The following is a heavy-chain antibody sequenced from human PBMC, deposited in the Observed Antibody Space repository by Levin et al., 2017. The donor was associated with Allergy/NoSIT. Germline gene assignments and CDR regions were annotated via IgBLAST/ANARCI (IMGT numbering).Heavy chain of an antibody. CDR3: ASRAALAAELGKTNNWFDP. J-gene: IGHJ5*02. D-gene: IGHD7-27*01. V-gene: IGHV4-30-4*01. Sequence: SETLSLTCTVSGGSINSGYYFWSWIRQPPGKGLEWIGYIYYSGNTYYSPSLKSRVTISMDTSENQFSLNLSSVTAADTAVYYCASRAALAAELGKTNNWFDPWGQGTLVTVSS. CDR2: IYYSGNT. CDR1: GGSINSGYYF.